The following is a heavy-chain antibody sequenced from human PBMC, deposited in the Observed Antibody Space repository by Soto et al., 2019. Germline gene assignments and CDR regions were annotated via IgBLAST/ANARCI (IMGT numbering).Heavy chain of an antibody. J-gene: IGHJ4*02. CDR1: GYTFTSYG. CDR2: ISAYNGNT. CDR3: ARFPNAYDLSYGPPHDYYFDY. Sequence: GASVKVSCKASGYTFTSYGISWVRQAPGQGLEWMGWISAYNGNTNYAQKLQGRATMTTDTSTSTAYMEQRSLRSDDTAVYYCARFPNAYDLSYGPPHDYYFDYWGKGTLVTFSS. D-gene: IGHD5-18*01. V-gene: IGHV1-18*01.